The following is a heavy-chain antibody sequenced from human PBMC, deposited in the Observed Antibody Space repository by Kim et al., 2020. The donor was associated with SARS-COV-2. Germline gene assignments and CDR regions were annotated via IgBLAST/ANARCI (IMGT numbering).Heavy chain of an antibody. V-gene: IGHV4-39*01. Sequence: SETLSLTCTVSGGSISSSSYYWGWIRQPPGKGLEWIGSIYYSGSTYYNPSLKSRVTISVDTSKNQFSLKLSSVTAADTAVYYCARLDEYLPHYYFDYWGQGTLVTVSS. D-gene: IGHD6-6*01. J-gene: IGHJ4*02. CDR1: GGSISSSSYY. CDR2: IYYSGST. CDR3: ARLDEYLPHYYFDY.